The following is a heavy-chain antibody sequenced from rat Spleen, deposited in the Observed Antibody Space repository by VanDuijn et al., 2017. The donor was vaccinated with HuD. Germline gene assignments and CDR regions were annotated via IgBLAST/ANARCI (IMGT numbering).Heavy chain of an antibody. CDR3: ARAAAISTFDY. CDR1: GFTFSDYN. CDR2: ISYDGSST. Sequence: EVQLVESGGGLVQPGRSLKLSCAASGFTFSDYNMAWVRQAPKKGLEWVATISYDGSSTYYRDSVKGRFTISRDNAKSTLYLQMDSLRSEDTATYYCARAAAISTFDYWGQGVMVTVSS. V-gene: IGHV5-7*01. D-gene: IGHD1-2*01. J-gene: IGHJ2*01.